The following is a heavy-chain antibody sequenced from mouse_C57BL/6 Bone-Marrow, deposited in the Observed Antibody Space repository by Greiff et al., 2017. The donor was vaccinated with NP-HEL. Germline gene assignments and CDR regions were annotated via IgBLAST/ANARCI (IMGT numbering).Heavy chain of an antibody. CDR3: ASRSGGAY. CDR1: GFTFSSYG. J-gene: IGHJ3*01. D-gene: IGHD1-3*01. Sequence: EVKLVESGGDLVKPGGSLKLSCAASGFTFSSYGMSWVRQTPDKRLEWVATISSGGSYTYYPDSVKGRFTIYRDNAKNTLYLQMSSLKSEDTAMYYCASRSGGAYWGQGTLVTVSA. V-gene: IGHV5-6*02. CDR2: ISSGGSYT.